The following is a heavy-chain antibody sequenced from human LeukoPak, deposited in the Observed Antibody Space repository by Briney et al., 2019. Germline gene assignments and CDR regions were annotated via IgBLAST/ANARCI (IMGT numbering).Heavy chain of an antibody. V-gene: IGHV4-34*01. Sequence: SETLSLTCAVYGGSFNGYYWSWIRQPPGKGLEWIGEINHSGSTNYNPSLKRRVTISVDTSKNQFSLKLSSVTAADTAVYYCARGKNYYGSGSYGHFDYWGQGTLVTVSS. D-gene: IGHD3-10*01. CDR2: INHSGST. CDR3: ARGKNYYGSGSYGHFDY. J-gene: IGHJ4*02. CDR1: GGSFNGYY.